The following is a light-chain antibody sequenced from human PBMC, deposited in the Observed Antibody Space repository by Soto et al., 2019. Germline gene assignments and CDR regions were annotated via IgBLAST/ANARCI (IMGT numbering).Light chain of an antibody. Sequence: ILSGSPGDIASLSCRAGQSVSNNLAWYQQKPGQTPRLVIYGASNRATGVPARFSGSGSGTDFTLTISSLQSEDFAVYYCLQYDAWHRTFGEGTKVDIK. CDR1: QSVSNN. J-gene: IGKJ4*02. CDR2: GAS. CDR3: LQYDAWHRT. V-gene: IGKV3-15*01.